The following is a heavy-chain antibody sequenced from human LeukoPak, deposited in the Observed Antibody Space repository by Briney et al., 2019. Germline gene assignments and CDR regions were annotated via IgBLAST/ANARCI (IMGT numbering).Heavy chain of an antibody. CDR1: GFTVSSNY. V-gene: IGHV3-7*01. J-gene: IGHJ3*02. CDR3: ARVKGGRSSWLPTGGAFDI. Sequence: GGSLRLSCAASGFTVSSNYMSWVRQAPGKGLEWVANIKQDGSEKYYVDSVKGRFTISRDNAKNSLYLQMNSLRAEDTAVYYCARVKGGRSSWLPTGGAFDIWGQGTMVTVSS. D-gene: IGHD6-13*01. CDR2: IKQDGSEK.